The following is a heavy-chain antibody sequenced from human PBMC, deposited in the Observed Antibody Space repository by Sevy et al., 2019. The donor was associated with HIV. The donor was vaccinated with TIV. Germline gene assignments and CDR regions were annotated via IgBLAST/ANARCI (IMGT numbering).Heavy chain of an antibody. CDR1: GFTFSNYW. D-gene: IGHD2-2*01. V-gene: IGHV3-7*03. J-gene: IGHJ6*02. Sequence: GGSLRLSCAASGFTFSNYWMSWVRQAPGKGLEWVANIKRDGSEKYYMASVKGRFTNSRDNAKNSLYLQINSLRAEDTAMYYCARDCSSTSCLWGLDVWGQGTTVTVSS. CDR2: IKRDGSEK. CDR3: ARDCSSTSCLWGLDV.